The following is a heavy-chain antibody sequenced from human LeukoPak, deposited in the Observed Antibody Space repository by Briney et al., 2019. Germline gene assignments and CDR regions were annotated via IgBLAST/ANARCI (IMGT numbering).Heavy chain of an antibody. CDR1: GFTFSSYW. D-gene: IGHD4-17*01. CDR2: INSDGSST. Sequence: GGSLRLSCAASGFTFSSYWMHWVRQAPGKGLVWVSRINSDGSSTSYADSVKGRFTISSDNAKNTLYLQMNSLRAEDTAVYYCARAGYGDYVNYYYYYGMDVWGQGTTVTVSS. CDR3: ARAGYGDYVNYYYYYGMDV. J-gene: IGHJ6*02. V-gene: IGHV3-74*01.